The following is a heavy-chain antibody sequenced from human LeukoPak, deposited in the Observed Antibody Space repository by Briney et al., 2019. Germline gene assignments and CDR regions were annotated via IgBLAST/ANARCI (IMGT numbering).Heavy chain of an antibody. V-gene: IGHV4-39*01. D-gene: IGHD3-10*01. CDR3: ARLWFGNGRTFDP. Sequence: SETLSLTCTVSGGSIISSNYYWAWIRQPPGKELEWLATVYNSGTTYYTPSLKSRATISVDTSKDQFSLKLDSVTAADAALYYCARLWFGNGRTFDPWGQGTLVTVSS. J-gene: IGHJ5*02. CDR2: VYNSGTT. CDR1: GGSIISSNYY.